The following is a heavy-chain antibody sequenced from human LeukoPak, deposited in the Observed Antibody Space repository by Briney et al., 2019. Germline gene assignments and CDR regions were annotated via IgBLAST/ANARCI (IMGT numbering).Heavy chain of an antibody. CDR3: ARERWAAGDY. J-gene: IGHJ4*02. D-gene: IGHD6-13*01. V-gene: IGHV4-34*01. CDR2: INHSGST. Sequence: SETLSLTCAVYGGSFSGYYWSWIRQPPGKGLEWIGEINHSGSTNYNPSLESRVTISVDTSKNQFSLKLSSVTAADTAVYYCARERWAAGDYWGQGTLVTVSS. CDR1: GGSFSGYY.